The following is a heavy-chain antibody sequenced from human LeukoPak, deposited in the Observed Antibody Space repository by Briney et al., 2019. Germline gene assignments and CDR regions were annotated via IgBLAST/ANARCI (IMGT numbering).Heavy chain of an antibody. CDR2: IIPIFGAT. Sequence: ASVKVSCKASGGTFSNYVISWVRQAPGQGLEWMGGIIPIFGATNYAQKFHGRVTITADESTSTAYMELSSLRSEDTAVYYCSRGLTTDYGDYSYFDYWGQGTLVTVSS. D-gene: IGHD4-17*01. CDR3: SRGLTTDYGDYSYFDY. J-gene: IGHJ4*02. V-gene: IGHV1-69*13. CDR1: GGTFSNYV.